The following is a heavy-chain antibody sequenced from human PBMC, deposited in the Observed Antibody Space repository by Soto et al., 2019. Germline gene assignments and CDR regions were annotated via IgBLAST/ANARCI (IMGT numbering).Heavy chain of an antibody. J-gene: IGHJ4*02. Sequence: QITLKESGPTLVKPTQTLTLTCTFSGFSLTTSGVGVGWIRQPPGEALEWLAVIYSDDDKYYSPSLKSRLTITKDTSKNQVVLTMVIMDTVDTASYYCAHRVRGSWIYSGFDYWGQGTLITVSS. D-gene: IGHD3-10*01. CDR2: IYSDDDK. CDR1: GFSLTTSGVG. V-gene: IGHV2-5*02. CDR3: AHRVRGSWIYSGFDY.